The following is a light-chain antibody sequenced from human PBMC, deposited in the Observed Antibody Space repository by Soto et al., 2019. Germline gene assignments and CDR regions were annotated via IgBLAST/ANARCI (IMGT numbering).Light chain of an antibody. CDR2: DTS. V-gene: IGKV3-15*01. CDR3: QQHFNWLRT. J-gene: IGKJ1*01. CDR1: QTISNK. Sequence: EIVMTQSPATLSISPGEEAILSCRASQTISNKLAWYQQRPGQAPKLLIYDTSTRAADVPVRFIGGGSGTDFTLTVSSLQADDVAVYCCQQHFNWLRTFGHAPEVEIK.